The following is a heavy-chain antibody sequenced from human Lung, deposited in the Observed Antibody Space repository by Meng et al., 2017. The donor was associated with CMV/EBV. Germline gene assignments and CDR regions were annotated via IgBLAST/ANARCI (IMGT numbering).Heavy chain of an antibody. D-gene: IGHD6-13*01. Sequence: GXXLRLXCTASGFTFSDYWMHWVPQTPGKGLLWVSRIKGDGSHTIYGDSVKGRFTISRDNAKNTLYLQMNTLRVEDTPVYYCVRDGHSWNFDYWGQGALVTVSS. CDR1: GFTFSDYW. V-gene: IGHV3-74*01. J-gene: IGHJ4*02. CDR3: VRDGHSWNFDY. CDR2: IKGDGSHT.